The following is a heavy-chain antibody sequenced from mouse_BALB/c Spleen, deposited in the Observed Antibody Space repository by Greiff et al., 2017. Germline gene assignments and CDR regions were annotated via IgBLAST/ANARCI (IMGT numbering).Heavy chain of an antibody. CDR3: ARRYDPYAMDY. CDR1: GFSLSTSGMG. J-gene: IGHJ4*01. Sequence: QVTLKVSGPGILQPSQTLSLTCSFSGFSLSTSGMGVSWIRQPSGKGLEWLAHIYWDDDKRYNPSLKSRLTISKDTSRNQVFLKITSVDTADTATYYCARRYDPYAMDYWGQGTSVTVSS. D-gene: IGHD2-10*02. V-gene: IGHV8-12*01. CDR2: IYWDDDK.